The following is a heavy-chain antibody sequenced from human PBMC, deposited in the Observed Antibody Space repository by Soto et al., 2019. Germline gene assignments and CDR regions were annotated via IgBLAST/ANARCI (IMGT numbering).Heavy chain of an antibody. J-gene: IGHJ4*02. CDR1: GFAFSTYD. CDR3: ARERDPYSRAWQEFDY. Sequence: GGSLRLSCAASGFAFSTYDMHWVRRATGKGLEWVSAIDTASDTYYSGSVKGRFTISRENAKNSFYLQMDSLRAEDTAVYYCARERDPYSRAWQEFDYWGQGTPVTVSS. V-gene: IGHV3-13*01. D-gene: IGHD6-19*01. CDR2: IDTASDT.